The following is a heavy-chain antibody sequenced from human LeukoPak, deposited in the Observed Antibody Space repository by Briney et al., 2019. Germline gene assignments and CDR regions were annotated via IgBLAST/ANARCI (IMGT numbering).Heavy chain of an antibody. CDR3: AKSPSQIVVVTGAYYFDY. J-gene: IGHJ4*02. D-gene: IGHD2-21*02. CDR2: ISGSGGST. Sequence: GGSLRLSCAASGFTFSSYAMSWVRQAPGKGLEWVSAISGSGGSTYYADSVKGRFTISRDNSKNTLYLQMNSLRAEDTAVYYCAKSPSQIVVVTGAYYFDYWGQGTLVTVSS. CDR1: GFTFSSYA. V-gene: IGHV3-23*01.